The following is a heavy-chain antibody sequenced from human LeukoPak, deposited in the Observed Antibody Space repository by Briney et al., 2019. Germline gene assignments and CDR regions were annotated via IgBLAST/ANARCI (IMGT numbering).Heavy chain of an antibody. CDR1: GFTFSSYS. V-gene: IGHV3-23*01. CDR3: AKVGGYSYGYPDY. D-gene: IGHD5-18*01. Sequence: GGSLRLSCAASGFTFSSYSMNWVRQAPGKGLEWVSAISGSGGSTYYADSVKGRFTISRDNSKNTLYLQMNSLRAEDTAVYYCAKVGGYSYGYPDYWGQGTLVTVSS. CDR2: ISGSGGST. J-gene: IGHJ4*02.